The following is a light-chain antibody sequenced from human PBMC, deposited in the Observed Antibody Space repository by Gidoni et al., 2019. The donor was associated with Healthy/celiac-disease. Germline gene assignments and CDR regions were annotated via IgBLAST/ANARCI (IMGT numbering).Light chain of an antibody. V-gene: IGKV3-11*01. CDR2: DAS. CDR1: QSVSSY. CDR3: QQRSNWLFT. J-gene: IGKJ3*01. Sequence: EMVLTQSPATLSLSPGERATLSCRPSQSVSSYLAWYQQKPGQAPRLLIYDASNRATGIPARFSGSGSGTDFTLTISSLEPEDFAVYYCQQRSNWLFTFXHXTKVDIK.